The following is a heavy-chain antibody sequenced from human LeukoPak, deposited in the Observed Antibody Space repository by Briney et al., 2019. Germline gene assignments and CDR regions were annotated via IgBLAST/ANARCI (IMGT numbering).Heavy chain of an antibody. CDR3: ARDYDTIFGVILPFDY. Sequence: ASVKVSCKASGYSFTGYYLHWVRQAPGQGLEWMGWINPNSGGTKYAQKFQGRVSMTRDTSINTAYVELNRLRPDDTAVYFCARDYDTIFGVILPFDYWGQGTLVTVPS. D-gene: IGHD3-3*01. J-gene: IGHJ4*02. CDR1: GYSFTGYY. V-gene: IGHV1-2*02. CDR2: INPNSGGT.